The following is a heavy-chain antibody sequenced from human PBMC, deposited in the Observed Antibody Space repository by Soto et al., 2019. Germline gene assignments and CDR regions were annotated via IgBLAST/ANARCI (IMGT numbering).Heavy chain of an antibody. J-gene: IGHJ3*02. CDR2: IIPIFGTA. V-gene: IGHV1-69*13. D-gene: IGHD6-6*01. CDR3: ASQNPMSIAAPTNAFDI. Sequence: SVKVSCKASGGTFSSYAISWVRQAPGQGLEWMGGIIPIFGTANYAQKFQGRVTITADESTSTAYMELSSLRSEDTAVYYCASQNPMSIAAPTNAFDIWGQGTMVTVS. CDR1: GGTFSSYA.